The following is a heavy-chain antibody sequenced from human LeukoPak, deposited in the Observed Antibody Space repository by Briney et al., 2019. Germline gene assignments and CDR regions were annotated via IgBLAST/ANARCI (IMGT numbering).Heavy chain of an antibody. J-gene: IGHJ5*02. CDR3: ARVVMVRGVIILKRGNWFDP. CDR2: INPNSGGT. CDR1: GYTFTGYY. Sequence: ASVKVSCKASGYTFTGYYMHWVRQAPGQGLEWMGWINPNSGGTNYAQKFQGRVTMTRDTSIGTAYMELSRLRSDDTAVYYCARVVMVRGVIILKRGNWFDPWGQGTLVTVSS. D-gene: IGHD3-10*01. V-gene: IGHV1-2*02.